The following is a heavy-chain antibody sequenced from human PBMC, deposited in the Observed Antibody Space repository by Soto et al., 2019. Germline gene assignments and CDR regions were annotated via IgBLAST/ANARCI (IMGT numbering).Heavy chain of an antibody. CDR2: ISYDGSNK. V-gene: IGHV3-30*18. CDR3: AKRRYGDSPYWYFDL. CDR1: RFTFSSYG. Sequence: QVQLVESGGGVVQPGRSLRLSCAASRFTFSSYGMHWVRQAPGKGLEWVAVISYDGSNKYYADSVKGRFTISRDNSTLYLQMNSLRAEDTAVYYCAKRRYGDSPYWYFDLWGRGTLVTVSS. J-gene: IGHJ2*01. D-gene: IGHD4-17*01.